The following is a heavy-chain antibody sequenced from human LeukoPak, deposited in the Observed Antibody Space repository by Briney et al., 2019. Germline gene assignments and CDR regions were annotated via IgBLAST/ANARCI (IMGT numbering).Heavy chain of an antibody. V-gene: IGHV1-2*02. D-gene: IGHD4-17*01. CDR3: ATPTVTTWYYFDY. J-gene: IGHJ4*02. Sequence: ASVKVSCKASGYTFTGYYMHWVRQAPGQGLEWMGWINPNSGGTNYAQKFQGRVTMTRDTSISTAYMELSRLRSDDTAVYYSATPTVTTWYYFDYWGQGTLVTVSS. CDR1: GYTFTGYY. CDR2: INPNSGGT.